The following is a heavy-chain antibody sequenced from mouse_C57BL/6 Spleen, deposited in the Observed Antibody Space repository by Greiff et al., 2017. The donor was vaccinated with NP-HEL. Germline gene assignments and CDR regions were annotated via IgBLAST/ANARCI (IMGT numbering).Heavy chain of an antibody. Sequence: VQLQQPGAELVKPGASVKMSCKASGYTFTSYWITWVKQRPGQGLEWIGDIYPGSGSTNYNEKFKSKATLTVDTSSSTAYMQLSSLTSEDSAVYYCARWGYDRGDYFDYWGQGTTLTVSS. CDR3: ARWGYDRGDYFDY. J-gene: IGHJ2*01. V-gene: IGHV1-55*01. CDR2: IYPGSGST. D-gene: IGHD2-2*01. CDR1: GYTFTSYW.